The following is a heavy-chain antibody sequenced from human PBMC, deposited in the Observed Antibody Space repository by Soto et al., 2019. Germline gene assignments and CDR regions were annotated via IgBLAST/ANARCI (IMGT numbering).Heavy chain of an antibody. Sequence: GGSLRLSCAASGFTFSSYDMHWVRQATGKGLEWVSAIGTAGDTYYPGSVKGRFTISRENAKNSLYLQMNSLRAEDTAVYYCARVLTSGYDLAPYMDVWGKGTTVTVSS. V-gene: IGHV3-13*01. D-gene: IGHD5-12*01. CDR2: IGTAGDT. CDR1: GFTFSSYD. CDR3: ARVLTSGYDLAPYMDV. J-gene: IGHJ6*03.